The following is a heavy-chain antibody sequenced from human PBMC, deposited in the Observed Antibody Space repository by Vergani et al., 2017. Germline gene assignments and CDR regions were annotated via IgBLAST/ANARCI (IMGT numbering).Heavy chain of an antibody. V-gene: IGHV1-69*01. CDR1: GGTFRSYA. CDR2: IIPIFGTA. D-gene: IGHD3-22*01. Sequence: QVQLVQSGAEVKKPGSSVKVSCKASGGTFRSYAISWVRQAPGQGLEWMGGIIPIFGTANYAQKFQGRVTITADESTSTAYMELSSLRSEDTAVYYCARPRGPEDGYYLAYWGQGTLVTVSS. J-gene: IGHJ4*02. CDR3: ARPRGPEDGYYLAY.